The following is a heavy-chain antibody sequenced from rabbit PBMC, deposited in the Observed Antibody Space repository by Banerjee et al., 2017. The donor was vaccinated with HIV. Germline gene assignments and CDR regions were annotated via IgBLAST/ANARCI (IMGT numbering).Heavy chain of an antibody. D-gene: IGHD7-1*01. CDR1: GFTLSSGN. CDR3: ARDIYAGYTGYDGLTL. Sequence: QEQLVESGGGLVKPEGSLTLTCKASGFTLSSGNMCWVRQAPGKGLEWIACIYADNSGSTWYATWAKGRFTISKTSSTTVTLQMTSLTAADTATYFCARDIYAGYTGYDGLTLWGQGTLVTVS. V-gene: IGHV1S45*01. CDR2: IYADNSGST. J-gene: IGHJ3*01.